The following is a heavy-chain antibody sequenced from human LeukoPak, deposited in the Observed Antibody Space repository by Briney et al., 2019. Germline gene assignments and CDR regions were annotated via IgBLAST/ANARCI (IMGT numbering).Heavy chain of an antibody. CDR3: ARDIRFGRARYMDV. CDR2: IIPIFGTA. Sequence: SVKVSCKASGGTFSSYAISWVRQAPGQGLEWMGGIIPIFGTANYAQKFQGRVTVTADKSTSTAYMELSSLRSEDTAVYYCARDIRFGRARYMDVWGKGTTVTVSS. V-gene: IGHV1-69*06. J-gene: IGHJ6*03. CDR1: GGTFSSYA. D-gene: IGHD3-10*01.